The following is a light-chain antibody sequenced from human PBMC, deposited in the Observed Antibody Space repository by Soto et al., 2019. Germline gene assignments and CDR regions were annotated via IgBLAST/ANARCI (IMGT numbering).Light chain of an antibody. V-gene: IGKV1-39*01. Sequence: DIQMTQSRASLSASVGDRVTITCRASQSISSYLNWYQQKPGKAPKLLIYAASSLQSGVPSRFSGSGSGTDFTLTISSLQPEDFATYYCQQSYSTSNTFGQGTKLEIK. CDR2: AAS. J-gene: IGKJ2*01. CDR3: QQSYSTSNT. CDR1: QSISSY.